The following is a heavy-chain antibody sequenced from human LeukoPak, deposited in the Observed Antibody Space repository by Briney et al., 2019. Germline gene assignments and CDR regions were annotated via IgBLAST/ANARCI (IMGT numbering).Heavy chain of an antibody. V-gene: IGHV4-38-2*02. CDR2: IYHSGST. Sequence: SETLSLTCTVSGYSISSGYYWGWIRQPPGKGLEWIGSIYHSGSTYYSPSLKSRVTISVDTSKNQFSLKLSSVTAADTAVYYCARGDIVVVVAASFFDYWGQGTLVTVSS. CDR1: GYSISSGYY. J-gene: IGHJ4*02. D-gene: IGHD2-15*01. CDR3: ARGDIVVVVAASFFDY.